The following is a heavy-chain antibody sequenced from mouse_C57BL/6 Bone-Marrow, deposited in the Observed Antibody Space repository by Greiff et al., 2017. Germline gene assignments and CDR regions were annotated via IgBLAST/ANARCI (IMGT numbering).Heavy chain of an antibody. V-gene: IGHV5-4*01. Sequence: EVQLVESGGGLVKPGGSLKLSCAASGFTFSSYAMSWVRQTPEKRLEWVATISDGGSYTYYPDNVKGRFTISRDNAKNNLYLQMSQLKSEDTAMYYCARESLRRRAWFAYWGQGTLVTVSA. CDR1: GFTFSSYA. CDR3: ARESLRRRAWFAY. J-gene: IGHJ3*01. D-gene: IGHD2-12*01. CDR2: ISDGGSYT.